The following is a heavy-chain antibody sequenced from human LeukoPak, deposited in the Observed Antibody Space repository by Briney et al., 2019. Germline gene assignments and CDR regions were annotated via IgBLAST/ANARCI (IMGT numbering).Heavy chain of an antibody. D-gene: IGHD5-24*01. CDR1: GDSISSYY. J-gene: IGHJ3*02. CDR2: IYYSGGT. Sequence: SETLSLTCTVSGDSISSYYWSWIRQPPGKGLEWIGYIYYSGGTDYNPSLKSRVTISVDTSKNQFSLKLRSVTAADTAVYYCARHVTISGPYDASDIWGQGTMVSVSP. CDR3: ARHVTISGPYDASDI. V-gene: IGHV4-59*08.